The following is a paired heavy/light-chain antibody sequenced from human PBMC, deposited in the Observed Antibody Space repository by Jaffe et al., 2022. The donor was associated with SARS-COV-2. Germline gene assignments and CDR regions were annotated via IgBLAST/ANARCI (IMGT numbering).Heavy chain of an antibody. CDR3: ARGVVPAAIPLYYYYGMDV. Sequence: EVQLVESGGGLVKPGGSLRLSCAASGFTFSSYSMNWVRQAPGKGLEWVSSISSSSSYIYYADSVKGRFTISRDNAKNSLYLQMNSLRAEDTAVYYCARGVVPAAIPLYYYYGMDVWGQGTTVTVSS. CDR1: GFTFSSYS. CDR2: ISSSSSYI. V-gene: IGHV3-21*01. D-gene: IGHD2-2*01. J-gene: IGHJ6*02.
Light chain of an antibody. Sequence: DIVMTQSPLSLPVTPGEPASISCRSSQSLLHSNGYNYLDWYLQKPGQSPQLLIYLGSNRASGVPDRFSGSGSGTDFTLKISRVEAEDVGVYYCMQALQTPPVTFGGGTKVEIK. CDR3: MQALQTPPVT. J-gene: IGKJ4*01. V-gene: IGKV2-28*01. CDR1: QSLLHSNGYNY. CDR2: LGS.